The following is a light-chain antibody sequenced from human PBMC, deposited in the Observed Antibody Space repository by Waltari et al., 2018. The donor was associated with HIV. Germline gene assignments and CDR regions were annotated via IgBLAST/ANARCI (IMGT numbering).Light chain of an antibody. CDR1: SSNIGAGYD. V-gene: IGLV1-40*01. J-gene: IGLJ3*02. Sequence: QSVLTQPPSVSGAPGQRVTISCTGTSSNIGAGYDVHWYQQLPGTAPKVLIYGNSNRPSGVPDRFSGSKSGTSVTLAITGLQAEDEADFYCQSYDSSLGGSVFGGGTKLTVL. CDR2: GNS. CDR3: QSYDSSLGGSV.